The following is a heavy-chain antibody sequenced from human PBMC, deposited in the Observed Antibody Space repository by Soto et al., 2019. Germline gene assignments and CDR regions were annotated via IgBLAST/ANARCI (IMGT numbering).Heavy chain of an antibody. D-gene: IGHD3-10*01. V-gene: IGHV1-69*01. CDR3: ARTSFTMVRGVISYYYYYGMDV. J-gene: IGHJ6*02. Sequence: QVQLVQSGAEVKKPGSSVKVSCKASGGTFSSYAISWVRQAPGQGLEWMGGIIPIFGTANYAQKFQGRVTITADESTSTAYMELSSLRSEDTAVYYCARTSFTMVRGVISYYYYYGMDVWGQGTTVTVSS. CDR1: GGTFSSYA. CDR2: IIPIFGTA.